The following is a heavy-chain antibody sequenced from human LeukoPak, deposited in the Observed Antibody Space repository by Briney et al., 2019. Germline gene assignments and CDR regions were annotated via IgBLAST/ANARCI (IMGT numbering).Heavy chain of an antibody. V-gene: IGHV4-39*07. Sequence: SETLSLTCTVSGGSISSSSYYWGWIRQPPGKGLEWIGEINHSGSTNYNPSLKSRVTISVDTSKNQFSLKLSSVTAADTAVYYCARGSIVVVPAAIRPFDYWGQGTLVTVSS. CDR1: GGSISSSSYY. CDR3: ARGSIVVVPAAIRPFDY. J-gene: IGHJ4*02. D-gene: IGHD2-2*01. CDR2: INHSGST.